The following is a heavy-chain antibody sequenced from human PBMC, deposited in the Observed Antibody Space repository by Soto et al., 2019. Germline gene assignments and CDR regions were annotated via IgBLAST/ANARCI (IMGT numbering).Heavy chain of an antibody. V-gene: IGHV4-31*03. Sequence: SETLSLTCTVSGGSISSGGYYWSWIRQHPGKGLEWIGYIYYSGSTYYNPSLKSRVTISVDTSRNRFSLNLTSATAADTAVYYCARPIVVVTRLSPAGYYYYGMDVWGQGTTVTVSS. CDR2: IYYSGST. D-gene: IGHD2-21*02. J-gene: IGHJ6*02. CDR1: GGSISSGGYY. CDR3: ARPIVVVTRLSPAGYYYYGMDV.